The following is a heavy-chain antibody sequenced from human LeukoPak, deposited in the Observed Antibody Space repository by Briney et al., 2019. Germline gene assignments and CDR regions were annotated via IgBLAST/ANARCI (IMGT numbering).Heavy chain of an antibody. D-gene: IGHD3-10*01. CDR2: IYYSGST. V-gene: IGHV4-59*01. J-gene: IGHJ4*02. Sequence: PSETLSLTCTVSGGSISSYYWSWIRQPPGKGLEWIGYIYYSGSTNYNPSLKSRVTISVDTSKNQFSLKLSSVTAADTAVHYCARDRSLDYWGQGTLVTVSS. CDR1: GGSISSYY. CDR3: ARDRSLDY.